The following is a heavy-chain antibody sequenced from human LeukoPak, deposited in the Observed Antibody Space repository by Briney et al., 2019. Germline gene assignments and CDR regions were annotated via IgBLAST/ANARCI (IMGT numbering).Heavy chain of an antibody. CDR3: VKGGYSSSSQGY. V-gene: IGHV3-64D*06. CDR2: ISSNGGNT. J-gene: IGHJ4*02. CDR1: GFTFSNYV. D-gene: IGHD6-13*01. Sequence: GGSLRLSCSASGFTFSNYVMHWVRQAPGKGLEYVSAISSNGGNTCYADSVKGRFTISRDNSKNTLYLQMSSLRAEDTAVYYCVKGGYSSSSQGYWGQGSLVTVSA.